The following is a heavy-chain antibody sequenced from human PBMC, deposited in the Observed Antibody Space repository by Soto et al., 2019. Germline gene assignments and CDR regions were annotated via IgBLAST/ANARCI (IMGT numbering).Heavy chain of an antibody. D-gene: IGHD3-9*01. V-gene: IGHV3-33*01. J-gene: IGHJ4*02. CDR1: GFTFSSYG. Sequence: GGSLRLSCAASGFTFSSYGMHWVRQAPGKGLEWVAVIWYDGSNKYYADSVKGRFTISRDNSKNTLYLQMNSLRAEDTAVYYCARWGGLRYFDCPYWGQGTLVTVSS. CDR2: IWYDGSNK. CDR3: ARWGGLRYFDCPY.